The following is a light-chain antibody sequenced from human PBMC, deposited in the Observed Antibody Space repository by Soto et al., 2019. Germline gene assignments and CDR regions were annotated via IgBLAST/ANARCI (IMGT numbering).Light chain of an antibody. V-gene: IGKV3-15*01. J-gene: IGKJ4*01. CDR1: HRVSSY. CDR2: ATS. CDR3: QQYNNWPLT. Sequence: EIVMTQSPATLSVSPGERAILSCRASHRVSSYLAWYQQKPGQAPRLLIYATSTRATGIPARFSGSGSGTEFTLTISSLQSEDFAVYYCQQYNNWPLTFGGGTKVEIK.